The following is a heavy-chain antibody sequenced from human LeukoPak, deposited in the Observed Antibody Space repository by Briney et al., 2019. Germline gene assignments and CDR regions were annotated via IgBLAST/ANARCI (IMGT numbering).Heavy chain of an antibody. J-gene: IGHJ4*02. CDR2: ISYDGSNK. Sequence: GGSLRLSCAASGFTFSSYAMHWVRQAPGKGLEWVAVISYDGSNKYYADSVKGRFTISRDNSKNMLYLQMNSLRVDDTAVYYCARDRSRYVDYWGQGTLVTVSS. D-gene: IGHD2-2*01. V-gene: IGHV3-30-3*01. CDR3: ARDRSRYVDY. CDR1: GFTFSSYA.